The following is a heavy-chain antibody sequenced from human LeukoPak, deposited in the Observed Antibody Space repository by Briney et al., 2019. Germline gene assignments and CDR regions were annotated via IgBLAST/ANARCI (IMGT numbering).Heavy chain of an antibody. D-gene: IGHD1-26*01. CDR3: ARDDGSYSRSPGFDY. Sequence: GGSLRLSCAASGFTVSSNYMSWVRQAPGKGLEWVSSISTSSSYIYYADSVKGRFTISRDNAKNSLYLQINSLRAEDTAVYYCARDDGSYSRSPGFDYWGQGTLVTVSS. CDR2: ISTSSSYI. V-gene: IGHV3-21*01. CDR1: GFTVSSNY. J-gene: IGHJ4*02.